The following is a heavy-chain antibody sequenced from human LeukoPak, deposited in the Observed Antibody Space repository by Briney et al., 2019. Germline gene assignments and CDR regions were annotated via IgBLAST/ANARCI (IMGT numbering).Heavy chain of an antibody. J-gene: IGHJ4*02. CDR3: ARLGYYDALTDILDDF. V-gene: IGHV3-53*01. Sequence: PGGSLSLSCAASGFIFSSNYMSWVRQAPGKGLEWVSIIYSGGSTYYADSVKGRFTISRDISKNTLHLQMNSLRAEDTAVYYCARLGYYDALTDILDDFWGQGTLVTVSS. D-gene: IGHD3-9*01. CDR1: GFIFSSNY. CDR2: IYSGGST.